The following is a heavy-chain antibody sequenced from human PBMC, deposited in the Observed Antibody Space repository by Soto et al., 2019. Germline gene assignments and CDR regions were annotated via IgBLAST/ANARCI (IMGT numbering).Heavy chain of an antibody. V-gene: IGHV1-46*01. CDR2: INPSGGHT. CDR3: ARAGHVVVVTAAFVY. J-gene: IGHJ4*02. D-gene: IGHD2-21*02. CDR1: GNTFTNYY. Sequence: QVQLMQSGAEVKKPGASVKVSCKASGNTFTNYYIHWVRQAPGQGLEWMGTINPSGGHTTCAQKSRGRVTXTXDXSSXTLYMELTSLRSEDTVVYYCARAGHVVVVTAAFVYWGQGTLVTVSS.